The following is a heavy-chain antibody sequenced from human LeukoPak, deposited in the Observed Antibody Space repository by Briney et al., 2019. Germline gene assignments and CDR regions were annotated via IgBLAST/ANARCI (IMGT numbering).Heavy chain of an antibody. Sequence: PSETLSLTCTVSGGSISSSNYYWGWIRQPPGKGLEWIGEINHSGSTNYNPSLKSRVTISVDTSKNHFSLKLSSVTAADTAVYYCARNRYYYGSRNYGVPTWFDPWGQGTLVTVSS. CDR2: INHSGST. CDR1: GGSISSSNYY. J-gene: IGHJ5*02. CDR3: ARNRYYYGSRNYGVPTWFDP. V-gene: IGHV4-39*02. D-gene: IGHD3-10*01.